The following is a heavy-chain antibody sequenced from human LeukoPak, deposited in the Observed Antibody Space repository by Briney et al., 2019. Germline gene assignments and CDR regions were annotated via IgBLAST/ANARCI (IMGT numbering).Heavy chain of an antibody. D-gene: IGHD3-16*02. CDR3: ARGYYDYVWGSYRHLWFDP. CDR1: GGSISSYY. CDR2: INYSGST. Sequence: SETLSLTCTVSGGSISSYYWSWIRQPPGKGLEWIGYINYSGSTNYNPSLKSRVTISVDTSKNQFSLKLSSVTAADTAVYYCARGYYDYVWGSYRHLWFDPWGQGTLVTVSS. J-gene: IGHJ5*02. V-gene: IGHV4-59*01.